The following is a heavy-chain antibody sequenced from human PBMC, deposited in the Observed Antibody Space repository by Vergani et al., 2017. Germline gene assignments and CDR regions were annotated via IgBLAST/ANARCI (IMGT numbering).Heavy chain of an antibody. CDR1: GYSITNYW. CDR2: IYSVDSDV. J-gene: IGHJ5*02. D-gene: IGHD3-3*01. CDR3: AKTHDFSSLYSSYNWFDP. V-gene: IGHV5-51*03. Sequence: EVQLVQSGAEVKKPGESLKISCQGSGYSITNYWIAWVRQRPGKGLEWMGIIYSVDSDVSYSPSFQGQVTMSVDKSLSTAYLQWSSLKASDTATYYCAKTHDFSSLYSSYNWFDPWGQGTQVTVSS.